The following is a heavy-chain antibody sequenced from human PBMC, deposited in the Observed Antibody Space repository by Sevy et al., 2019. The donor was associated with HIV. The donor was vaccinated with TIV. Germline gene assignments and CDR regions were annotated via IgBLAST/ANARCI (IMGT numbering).Heavy chain of an antibody. D-gene: IGHD2-2*01. CDR3: ARDDVVIPALGY. CDR2: INPTSGST. CDR1: GDTFNNYY. J-gene: IGHJ4*02. V-gene: IGHV1-46*02. Sequence: GESLKISCKASGDTFNNYYMHCVRQAPGQGLEWMGIINPTSGSTNYAQKFQGRFTMTRDTSTGTVYMELTSLTSEYTAVYYCARDDVVIPALGYWGQGTLVIVSS.